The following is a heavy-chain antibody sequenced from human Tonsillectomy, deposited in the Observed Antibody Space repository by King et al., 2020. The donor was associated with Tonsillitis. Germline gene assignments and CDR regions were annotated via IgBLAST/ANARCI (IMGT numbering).Heavy chain of an antibody. J-gene: IGHJ4*02. CDR3: AIIFRLFGGAAHDY. Sequence: VQLVESGGGLIQPGGSLRLSCVASGFTFSSAAIIWVRQAPGKGLEWVSTISGDSIRRYYADSVKGRFTISRDNSKNTLYLQMNSLRVEDTAVYYCAIIFRLFGGAAHDYWGQGTLVTVSS. V-gene: IGHV3-23*04. CDR1: GFTFSSAA. D-gene: IGHD3-10*02. CDR2: ISGDSIRR.